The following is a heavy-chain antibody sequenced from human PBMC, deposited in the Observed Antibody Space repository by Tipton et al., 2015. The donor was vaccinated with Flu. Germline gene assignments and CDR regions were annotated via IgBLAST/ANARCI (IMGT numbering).Heavy chain of an antibody. CDR1: GYTFTSYY. J-gene: IGHJ4*02. D-gene: IGHD2-2*01. CDR2: INPSGGST. V-gene: IGHV1-46*01. CDR3: ARGGYCSSTSCRIIDY. Sequence: QSGAEVKKPGASVKVSCKASGYTFTSYYMHWVRQAPGQGLEWMGIINPSGGSTSYAQKFQGRVTMTRDTSTSTVYMELSRLRSDDTAVYYCARGGYCSSTSCRIIDYWGQGTLVTVSS.